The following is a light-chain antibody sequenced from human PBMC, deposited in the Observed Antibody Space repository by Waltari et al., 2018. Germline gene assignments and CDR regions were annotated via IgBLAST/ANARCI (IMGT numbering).Light chain of an antibody. J-gene: IGKJ2*01. V-gene: IGKV1-39*01. CDR2: AAS. CDR3: QQSYSTPPYT. Sequence: DIQMTQYTSSQSAASGDSVTITCRPSQSISSYLNCYQPKPGQAPKLLIYAASCLQSGVPSRFSGSGSGTDFTLTISSLQPEDFATYYCQQSYSTPPYTFGQGTKLEIK. CDR1: QSISSY.